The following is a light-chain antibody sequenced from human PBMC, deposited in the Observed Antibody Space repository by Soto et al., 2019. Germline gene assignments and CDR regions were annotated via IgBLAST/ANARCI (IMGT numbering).Light chain of an antibody. J-gene: IGKJ5*01. V-gene: IGKV1-39*01. CDR3: QQSYSTPIT. CDR1: QTISNY. CDR2: AAS. Sequence: IQVTHSPSSPSPSLGDRVTIPFRSSQTISNYLNWYQQKPGKAPKLLIYAASSLQSGVPSRFSGSGSGTDFTLTISSLQPEDFATYYCQQSYSTPITFGQGTRLEIK.